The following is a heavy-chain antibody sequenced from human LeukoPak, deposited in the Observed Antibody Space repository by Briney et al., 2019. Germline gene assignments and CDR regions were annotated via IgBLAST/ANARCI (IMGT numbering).Heavy chain of an antibody. CDR2: IYENGGTT. V-gene: IGHV3-23*01. J-gene: IGHJ4*02. Sequence: GGSLRLSCVGSGFTFRSHAMSWVRQAPEKGPEFVSGIYENGGTTYYADSVKGRFSISRDNSKNTLYLQMDSLRGEDTAVYYCAKDFRIGYSAHFDYWGQGALVTVSS. CDR3: AKDFRIGYSAHFDY. D-gene: IGHD2-21*01. CDR1: GFTFRSHA.